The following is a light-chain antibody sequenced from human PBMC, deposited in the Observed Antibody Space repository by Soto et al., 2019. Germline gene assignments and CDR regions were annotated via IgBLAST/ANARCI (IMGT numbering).Light chain of an antibody. J-gene: IGKJ2*01. V-gene: IGKV3-20*01. CDR1: QSVRSNY. Sequence: EIVLTQSPGTLSLSPGERATLSCRASQSVRSNYLAWYQQKPGQAPRLLIYGASSRATGIPDRFSGSGSGTDFTLSISRLEPEDFVVFYCQQYGTSPYTFGQGTKLEIK. CDR2: GAS. CDR3: QQYGTSPYT.